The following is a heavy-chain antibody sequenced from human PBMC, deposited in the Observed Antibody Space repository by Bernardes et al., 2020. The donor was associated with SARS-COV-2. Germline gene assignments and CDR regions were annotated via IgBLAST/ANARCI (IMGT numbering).Heavy chain of an antibody. CDR2: ISYDGSNK. CDR1: GFTFSSYA. J-gene: IGHJ6*03. D-gene: IGHD2-2*01. CDR3: ARPIVVVPAAKNPKPISFRTGYYMDV. V-gene: IGHV3-30*04. Sequence: GGSLRLSCAASGFTFSSYAMHWVRQAPGKGLEWVAVISYDGSNKYYADSVKGRFTISRDNSKNTLYLQMNSLRAEDTAVYYCARPIVVVPAAKNPKPISFRTGYYMDVWGKGTTVTVSS.